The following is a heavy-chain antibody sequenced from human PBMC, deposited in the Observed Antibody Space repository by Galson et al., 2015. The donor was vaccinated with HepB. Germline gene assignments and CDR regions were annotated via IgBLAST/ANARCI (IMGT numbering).Heavy chain of an antibody. CDR3: TTDQGIAPLVTCCYFDAFGM. J-gene: IGHJ3*02. D-gene: IGHD2-21*02. Sequence: SLRLSCAASGFTFKNAWMSWVRQAPGRGLEWVGHIKSKRDAETTNYAAPVKGRFTISRDDSENMLYLQMNNLKTEDTAVYYCTTDQGIAPLVTCCYFDAFGMWGQGTMVTVSS. CDR1: GFTFKNAW. V-gene: IGHV3-15*01. CDR2: IKSKRDAETT.